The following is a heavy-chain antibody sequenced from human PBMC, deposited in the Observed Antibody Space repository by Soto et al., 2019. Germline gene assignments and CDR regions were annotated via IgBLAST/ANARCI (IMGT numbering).Heavy chain of an antibody. CDR1: GFTFSSYS. Sequence: GGSLRLSCAASGFTFSSYSMNWVRQAPGKGLEWVSYISSSSSTIYYADSVKGRFTISRDNAKNSLYLQMNSLRAEDTAVYYCARDCSGGSCYPGGAYYYYYMDVWGKGTTVTVSS. CDR2: ISSSSSTI. D-gene: IGHD2-15*01. V-gene: IGHV3-48*01. J-gene: IGHJ6*03. CDR3: ARDCSGGSCYPGGAYYYYYMDV.